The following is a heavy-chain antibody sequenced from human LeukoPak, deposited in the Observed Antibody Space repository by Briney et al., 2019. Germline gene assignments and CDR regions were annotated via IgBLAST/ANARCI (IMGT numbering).Heavy chain of an antibody. CDR3: AVGGYNYDY. V-gene: IGHV4-34*01. Sequence: PSETLSLTCAVYGGSFSGYYWSWIRQPPGKGLEWIGEINHSGSTNYNPSLKSRVTISVDTSKNQFSLKLSPVTAADTAVYYCAVGGYNYDYWGQGTLVTVSS. CDR1: GGSFSGYY. CDR2: INHSGST. J-gene: IGHJ4*02. D-gene: IGHD5-24*01.